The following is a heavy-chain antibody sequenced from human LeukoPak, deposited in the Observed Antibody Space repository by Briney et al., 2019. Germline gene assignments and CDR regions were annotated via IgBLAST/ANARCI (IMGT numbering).Heavy chain of an antibody. CDR3: AKDGWLESGRTPFYFDS. CDR1: GFTFNKYS. D-gene: IGHD3-10*01. Sequence: RGSLRLSCVASGFTFNKYSMNWVRQAPGKGLQWLSYISGTSRTIYYADSVEGRFAISRDNARNSLYVQMSSLRVEDTAVYYCAKDGWLESGRTPFYFDSWGQGTLVTVSS. CDR2: ISGTSRTI. V-gene: IGHV3-48*01. J-gene: IGHJ4*02.